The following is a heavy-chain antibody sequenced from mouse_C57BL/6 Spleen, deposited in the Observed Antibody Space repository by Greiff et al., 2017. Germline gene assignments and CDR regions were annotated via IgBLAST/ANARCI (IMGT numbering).Heavy chain of an antibody. V-gene: IGHV5-12*01. J-gene: IGHJ2*01. CDR2: ISNGGGST. CDR3: ARQGDYGSYYFDY. Sequence: EVMLVESGGGLVQPGGSLKLSCAASGFTFSDYYMYWVRQTPEKRLEWVAYISNGGGSTYYPDTVKGRFTISRDNAKNTLYLQMSRLKSEDTAMYYCARQGDYGSYYFDYWGQGTTLTVSS. D-gene: IGHD1-1*01. CDR1: GFTFSDYY.